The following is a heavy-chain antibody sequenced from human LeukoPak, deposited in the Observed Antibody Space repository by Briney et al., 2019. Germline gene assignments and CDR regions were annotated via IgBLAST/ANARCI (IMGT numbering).Heavy chain of an antibody. V-gene: IGHV3-53*01. CDR1: GFTVSSNY. J-gene: IGHJ6*03. D-gene: IGHD6-19*01. CDR3: AVAVNYYYYMDV. Sequence: GGSLRLSCAASGFTVSSNYMSWVRQGPGKGLEWVSVIYSGGSTYYADSVKGRFTISRDNSKNTLYLQMNSLRAEDTAVYYCAVAVNYYYYMDVWGKGTTVTISS. CDR2: IYSGGST.